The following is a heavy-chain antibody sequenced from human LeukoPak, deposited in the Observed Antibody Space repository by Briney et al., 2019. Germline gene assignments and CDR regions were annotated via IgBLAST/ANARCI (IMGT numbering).Heavy chain of an antibody. Sequence: SETLSLTCIVSGYYISSGYYWGWIRQPPGKGLEWIGSIYHSGSTYYNPSLKSRVTISLDTSKNQFSLKLSSVTAADTAVYYCARDFEASNDYFDYWGQGTLVTVSS. CDR1: GYYISSGYY. V-gene: IGHV4-38-2*02. CDR3: ARDFEASNDYFDY. D-gene: IGHD6-6*01. CDR2: IYHSGST. J-gene: IGHJ4*02.